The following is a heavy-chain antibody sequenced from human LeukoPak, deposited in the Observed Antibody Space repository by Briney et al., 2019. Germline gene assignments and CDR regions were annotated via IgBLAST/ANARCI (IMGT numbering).Heavy chain of an antibody. V-gene: IGHV4-34*01. CDR1: GGSFSGYY. CDR2: INHSGST. CDR3: ASGGRKYQLPPGRDY. J-gene: IGHJ4*02. D-gene: IGHD2-2*01. Sequence: SEALSLTCAVYGGSFSGYYWSWIRLPPGKGLEWIGEINHSGSTNYNPSLKSRVTISVDTSKNQFSLKLSSVTAADTAVYYCASGGRKYQLPPGRDYWGQGTLVTVSS.